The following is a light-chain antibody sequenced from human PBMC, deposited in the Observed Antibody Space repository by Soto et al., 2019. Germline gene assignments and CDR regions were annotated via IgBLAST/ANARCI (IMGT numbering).Light chain of an antibody. Sequence: EIVITQSPATLSVSPGGRATLSCSASQSISDTLAWYQQKPGQAPRLLIHGASTRATGFPARFSGSGSGTDFTLTISSLQSEDFAVYYCQQYNNWPWTFGQGTKVDIK. J-gene: IGKJ1*01. CDR1: QSISDT. V-gene: IGKV3-15*01. CDR3: QQYNNWPWT. CDR2: GAS.